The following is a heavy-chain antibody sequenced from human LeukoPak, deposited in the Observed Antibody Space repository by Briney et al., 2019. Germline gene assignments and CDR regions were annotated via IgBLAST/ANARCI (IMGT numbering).Heavy chain of an antibody. V-gene: IGHV3-30*02. Sequence: GESLRLSCATSGFIFSTYGMHWVRQAPGKGLEWVAFIGYDGSEIHYADSVKGRFTISRDNSKNTVHLQMGGLRGEYTAVYYCAKRGKDSPGYYNYFDSWGQGTLVTVSS. D-gene: IGHD3-22*01. CDR3: AKRGKDSPGYYNYFDS. CDR1: GFIFSTYG. CDR2: IGYDGSEI. J-gene: IGHJ4*02.